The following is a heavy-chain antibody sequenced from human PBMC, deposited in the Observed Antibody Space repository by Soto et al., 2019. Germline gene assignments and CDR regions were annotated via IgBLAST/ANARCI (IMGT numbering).Heavy chain of an antibody. J-gene: IGHJ6*02. D-gene: IGHD2-2*01. V-gene: IGHV1-69*13. CDR1: GGTFSSYA. CDR3: ARDRDIVVVPAAISGGNYYYYYGMDV. CDR2: IIPIFGTA. Sequence: SVKVSCKASGGTFSSYAISWVRQAPGQGLEWMGGIIPIFGTANYAQKFQGRVTITADESTSTAYMELSSLRTEDTAVYYCARDRDIVVVPAAISGGNYYYYYGMDVWGQGTTVTVSS.